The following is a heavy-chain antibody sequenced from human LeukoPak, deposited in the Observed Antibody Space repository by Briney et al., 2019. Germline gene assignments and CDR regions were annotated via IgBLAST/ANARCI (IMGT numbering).Heavy chain of an antibody. V-gene: IGHV3-7*03. D-gene: IGHD3-16*01. CDR1: GFTFSSHW. J-gene: IGHJ4*02. CDR3: ANGGVPLY. CDR2: IHPDGNQK. Sequence: GGSLRLSCAASGFTFSSHWMCWVRQAPGKGLEWVAEIHPDGNQKFYLDSVKDRFTISRDNSKNTLYLQMNSLRAEDTAVYYCANGGVPLYWGQGTLVTVSS.